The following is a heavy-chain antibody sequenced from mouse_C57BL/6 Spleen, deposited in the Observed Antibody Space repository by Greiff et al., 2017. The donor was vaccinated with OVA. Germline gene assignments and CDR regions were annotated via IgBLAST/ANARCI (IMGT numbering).Heavy chain of an antibody. CDR1: GYTFTSYW. CDR3: ANGYYDV. Sequence: QVQLQQPGAELVRPGPSVKLSCKASGYTFTSYWMHWVKQRPGQGLEWIGVIDPSDSYTNYNQKFKGKATLTVDTSSSTAYMQLSSLTSEDSAVYYCANGYYDVWGTGTTVTVSS. J-gene: IGHJ1*03. D-gene: IGHD1-1*02. CDR2: IDPSDSYT. V-gene: IGHV1-59*01.